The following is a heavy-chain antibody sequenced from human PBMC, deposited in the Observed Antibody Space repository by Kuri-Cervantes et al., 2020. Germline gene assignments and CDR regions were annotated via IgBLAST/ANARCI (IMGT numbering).Heavy chain of an antibody. CDR2: MNPNSGNT. CDR3: ARETPHSGSYLSYYYGMDV. CDR1: GYTFTSYD. D-gene: IGHD1-26*01. J-gene: IGHJ6*02. Sequence: ASVKVSCKASGYTFTSYDINWVRQATGQGLEWMGWMNPNSGNTSYAQKFQGRVTMTTDTSTSTAYMELRSLRSDDTAVYYCARETPHSGSYLSYYYGMDVWGQGTTVPSP. V-gene: IGHV1-8*01.